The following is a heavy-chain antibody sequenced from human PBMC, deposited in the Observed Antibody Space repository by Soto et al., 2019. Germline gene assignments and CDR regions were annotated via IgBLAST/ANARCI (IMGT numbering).Heavy chain of an antibody. CDR2: IYYSGST. CDR1: GGPISSYY. V-gene: IGHV4-59*01. CDR3: ARTTTTVTLFDY. J-gene: IGHJ4*02. Sequence: PSETLSLTCTVSGGPISSYYWSWIRQPPGKGLEWIGYIYYSGSTNYNPSLKSRVTISVDTSKNQFSLKLSSVTAADTAVYYCARTTTTVTLFDYWGQGTLVTVSS. D-gene: IGHD4-17*01.